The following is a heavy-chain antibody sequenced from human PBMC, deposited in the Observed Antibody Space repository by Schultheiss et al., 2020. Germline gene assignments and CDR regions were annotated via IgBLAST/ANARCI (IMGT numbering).Heavy chain of an antibody. CDR2: ISGSGGST. CDR3: AKDYSGAVAGQGYFQH. CDR1: GFTFSSYA. D-gene: IGHD6-19*01. J-gene: IGHJ1*01. Sequence: GGSLRLSCSTSGFTFSSYAMHWVRQAPGKGLEWVSAISGSGGSTYYADSVKGRFTISRDNSKNTLYLQMNSLRAEDTAVYYCAKDYSGAVAGQGYFQHWGQGTLVTVSS. V-gene: IGHV3-23*01.